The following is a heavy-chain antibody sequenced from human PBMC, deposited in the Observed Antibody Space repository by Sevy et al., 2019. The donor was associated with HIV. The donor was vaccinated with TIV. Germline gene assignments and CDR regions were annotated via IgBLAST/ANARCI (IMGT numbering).Heavy chain of an antibody. Sequence: SETLSLTCTVSVGSVTSDTFYWTWIRQPPGKGLEFIGYIYYNVRINYNPSLKSRVTISVDTSKNQFSLKLTSVTAADTAVYYCTRLGGLTDYGMDVWGQGTTVTVSS. CDR1: VGSVTSDTFY. J-gene: IGHJ6*02. CDR3: TRLGGLTDYGMDV. V-gene: IGHV4-61*01. CDR2: IYYNVRI. D-gene: IGHD1-26*01.